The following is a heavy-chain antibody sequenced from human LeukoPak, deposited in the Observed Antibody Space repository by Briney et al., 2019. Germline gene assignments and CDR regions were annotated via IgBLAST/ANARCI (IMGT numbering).Heavy chain of an antibody. Sequence: GGSLRLFCAACGFTFSDYYMTWIRQVPGKGLEWVSYISCVADVILYADSVKGRYPIYRDNAKSSVYLQMNSQRAEDTALDYCARGGAHGMDGWGQGTTVTVSS. D-gene: IGHD1-26*01. CDR1: GFTFSDYY. V-gene: IGHV3-11*01. CDR2: ISCVADVI. J-gene: IGHJ6*02. CDR3: ARGGAHGMDG.